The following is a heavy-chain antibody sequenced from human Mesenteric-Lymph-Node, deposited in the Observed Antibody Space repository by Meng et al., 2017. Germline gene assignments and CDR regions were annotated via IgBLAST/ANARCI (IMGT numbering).Heavy chain of an antibody. CDR3: AGSTGMTETTGGYFGY. V-gene: IGHV3-64*02. CDR2: ISPDGSGT. D-gene: IGHD1-7*01. Sequence: GESLKISCVASGFTFRSYVMHWVRQAPGKGLESVSAISPDGSGTYYADSVKGRFTISRDNSKNTLYLQMGSLRPEDMAVYYCAGSTGMTETTGGYFGYWGQGTLVTVSS. J-gene: IGHJ4*02. CDR1: GFTFRSYV.